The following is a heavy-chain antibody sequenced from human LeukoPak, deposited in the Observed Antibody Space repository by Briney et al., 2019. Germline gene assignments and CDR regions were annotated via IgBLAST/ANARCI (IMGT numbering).Heavy chain of an antibody. D-gene: IGHD2-2*02. CDR2: IYHSGST. CDR1: GGSISSGSYY. V-gene: IGHV4-61*02. Sequence: SQTLSLTCTVSGGSISSGSYYWSWIRQPAGKGLEWIGSIYHSGSTYYNPSLKSRVTISVNTSKNQFSLKLSSVTAADTAVYYCARERYCSSTSCYKGWFDHWGQGTLVTVSS. J-gene: IGHJ5*02. CDR3: ARERYCSSTSCYKGWFDH.